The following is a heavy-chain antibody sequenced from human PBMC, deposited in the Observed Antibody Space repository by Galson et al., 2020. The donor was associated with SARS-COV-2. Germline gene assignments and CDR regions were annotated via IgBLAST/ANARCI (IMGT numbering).Heavy chain of an antibody. CDR2: ITSDASSE. CDR3: ARGRAWELRYY. CDR1: GFTFSNFA. D-gene: IGHD1-26*01. J-gene: IGHJ4*02. Sequence: GGSLRLSCAASGFTFSNFAMHWVRQAPGKGLEWVTIITSDASSEYYVDSVQGRFTTCKDNTKNTLYLQKNSLRPEDTAVYYCARGRAWELRYYWGQGTLVAVS. V-gene: IGHV3-30-3*01.